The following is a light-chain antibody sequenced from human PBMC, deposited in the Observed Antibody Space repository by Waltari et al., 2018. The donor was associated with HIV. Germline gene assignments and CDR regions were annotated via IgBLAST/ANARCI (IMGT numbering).Light chain of an antibody. Sequence: EIVMTQSPATLSVSPGERVTFSCRASHSVSSKLAWYQQKPGQAPRLLIYAASTRATGIPARFSGGGSGTEFTLTISSLQSEDFAVYFCQQYNNWPLTFGGGTRWRS. V-gene: IGKV3-15*01. CDR3: QQYNNWPLT. CDR1: HSVSSK. J-gene: IGKJ4*01. CDR2: AAS.